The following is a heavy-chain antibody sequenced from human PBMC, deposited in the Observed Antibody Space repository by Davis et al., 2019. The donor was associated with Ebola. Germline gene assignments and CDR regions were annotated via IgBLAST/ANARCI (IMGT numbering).Heavy chain of an antibody. J-gene: IGHJ2*01. CDR3: ASLYRRDGYKYGSGRYFDL. CDR1: GGSFSGYY. CDR2: INHSGST. Sequence: SETLSLTCAVYGGSFSGYYWSWIRQRPGKGREWIGEINHSGSTNYNPSLKSRVTISVDTSKNQFSLKLSSVTAADTAVYYCASLYRRDGYKYGSGRYFDLWGRGTLVTVSS. D-gene: IGHD5-24*01. V-gene: IGHV4-34*01.